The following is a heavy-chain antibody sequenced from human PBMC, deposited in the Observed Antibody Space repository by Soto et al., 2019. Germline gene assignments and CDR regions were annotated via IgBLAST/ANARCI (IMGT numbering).Heavy chain of an antibody. CDR3: AKAGLLWFGEFLQAHFDY. CDR1: GFTFSSYA. D-gene: IGHD3-10*01. CDR2: ISGSGGST. J-gene: IGHJ4*02. V-gene: IGHV3-23*01. Sequence: GGSLRLSCAASGFTFSSYAMSWVRQAPGKGLEWVSAISGSGGSTYYADSVKGRFTISRDNSKNTLYLQMNSLRAEDTAVYYCAKAGLLWFGEFLQAHFDYWGQGTLVTVSS.